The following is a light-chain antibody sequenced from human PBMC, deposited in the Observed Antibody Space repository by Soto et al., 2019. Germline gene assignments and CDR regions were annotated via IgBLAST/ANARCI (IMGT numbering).Light chain of an antibody. CDR3: SSFTSINTWV. V-gene: IGLV2-14*01. CDR2: EVS. Sequence: QSALTQPASVSGSPGQSITISCTGTSSDVGGYNYVSWYQQHPGKAPKLMIYEVSNRPSGVSNRFSGSKSGNTASLTISGLQADDEADYYCSSFTSINTWVFGGGTKLTFL. CDR1: SSDVGGYNY. J-gene: IGLJ3*02.